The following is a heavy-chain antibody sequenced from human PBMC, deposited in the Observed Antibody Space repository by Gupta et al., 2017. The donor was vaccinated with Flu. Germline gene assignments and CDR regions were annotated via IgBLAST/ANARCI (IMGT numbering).Heavy chain of an antibody. J-gene: IGHJ4*02. CDR3: ARGVRRPDCSGGACYYFDY. CDR2: NYWDDDK. V-gene: IGHV2-5*02. D-gene: IGHD2-15*01. Sequence: VGWIRQPPGKALEWLAINYWDDDKRYSPSLKSRLTITKDTYKNQVVLTMTTVDPVETATYFCARGVRRPDCSGGACYYFDYWGQGTPVTVSS.